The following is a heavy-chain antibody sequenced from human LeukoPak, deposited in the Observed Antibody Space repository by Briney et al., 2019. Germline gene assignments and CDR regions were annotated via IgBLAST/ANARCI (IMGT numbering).Heavy chain of an antibody. J-gene: IGHJ3*02. CDR1: GFTFSSYS. CDR3: ARGASLHYYDSSGNNAFDI. D-gene: IGHD3-22*01. Sequence: GGSLRLSCAASGFTFSSYSMNWVRQAPGKGLEWVSSISSSSSYIYYADSVKGRFTISRDNAKNSLYLQMNSLRAEDTAVYYCARGASLHYYDSSGNNAFDIWGQGTMVTVSS. CDR2: ISSSSSYI. V-gene: IGHV3-21*01.